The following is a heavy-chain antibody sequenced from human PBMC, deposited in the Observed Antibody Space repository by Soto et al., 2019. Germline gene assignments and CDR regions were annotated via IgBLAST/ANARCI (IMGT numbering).Heavy chain of an antibody. CDR2: MNHYSGDT. V-gene: IGHV1-8*01. Sequence: QVQLVQSGAEVRKPGASVKVSCEASGYTFTTYDINWVRQATGQGLEWMGWMNHYSGDTGYSQMFQGRVTMTRSTSTGTAYMDLSRLRSDDTAVYYCARGGALDFWGQGTLVIVSS. CDR3: ARGGALDF. CDR1: GYTFTTYD. D-gene: IGHD1-26*01. J-gene: IGHJ4*02.